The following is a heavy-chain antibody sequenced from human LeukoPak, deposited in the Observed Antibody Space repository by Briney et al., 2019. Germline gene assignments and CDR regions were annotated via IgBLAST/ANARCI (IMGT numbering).Heavy chain of an antibody. CDR3: VRKRRVVGVVASALYYFDF. Sequence: SETLSLTCTVSGASITSYSWAWIRQPAGKGLEWIGRIYSSGSTTYNPSLNSRVTMSFDTSKNQVSLKLASVTAADTAVYYCVRKRRVVGVVASALYYFDFWGQGRPVIVSS. D-gene: IGHD2-15*01. J-gene: IGHJ4*02. CDR1: GASITSYS. V-gene: IGHV4-4*07. CDR2: IYSSGST.